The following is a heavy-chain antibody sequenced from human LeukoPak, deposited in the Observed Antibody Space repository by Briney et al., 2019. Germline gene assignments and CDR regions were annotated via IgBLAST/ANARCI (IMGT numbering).Heavy chain of an antibody. V-gene: IGHV4-31*03. J-gene: IGHJ4*02. CDR3: ARVAYGNGWQVDY. Sequence: SQTLSLTCTVSGGSISTSGNYWSWIRQHPGKGLEWIGYIYYSGTTYYNPSLKSRVTISVDTSKNQFSLKLSSVTAADTAVYYCARVAYGNGWQVDYWGRGTLVTVSS. CDR2: IYYSGTT. D-gene: IGHD6-19*01. CDR1: GGSISTSGNY.